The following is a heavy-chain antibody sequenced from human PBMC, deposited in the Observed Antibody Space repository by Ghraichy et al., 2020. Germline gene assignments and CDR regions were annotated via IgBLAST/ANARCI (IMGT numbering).Heavy chain of an antibody. CDR2: ISGSGGST. J-gene: IGHJ6*02. Sequence: GGSLRLSCAASGFTFSSYAMSWVRQAPGKGLEWVSAISGSGGSTYYADSVKGRFTISRDNSKNTLYLQMNSLRAEDTAVYYCARADDCSGGSCYLGREYYYYYYGMDVWGQGTTVTVSS. D-gene: IGHD2-15*01. CDR1: GFTFSSYA. CDR3: ARADDCSGGSCYLGREYYYYYYGMDV. V-gene: IGHV3-23*01.